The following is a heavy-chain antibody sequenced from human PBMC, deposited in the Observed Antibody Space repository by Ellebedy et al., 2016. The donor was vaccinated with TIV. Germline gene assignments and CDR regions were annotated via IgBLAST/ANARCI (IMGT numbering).Heavy chain of an antibody. Sequence: GGSLRLSXVASRIAFDLYGMHWVRQAPGRGLEWVAVISFDGGNQYYADSVQGRFTISRDNSKNTLFLQMTSLRPEDTAVYFCAKDRSKEVQWLDDSFDIWGRGTMVTVSS. V-gene: IGHV3-30*18. CDR2: ISFDGGNQ. CDR3: AKDRSKEVQWLDDSFDI. J-gene: IGHJ3*02. CDR1: RIAFDLYG. D-gene: IGHD6-19*01.